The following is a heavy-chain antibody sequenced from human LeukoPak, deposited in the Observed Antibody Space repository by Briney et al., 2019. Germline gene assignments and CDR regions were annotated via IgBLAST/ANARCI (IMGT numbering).Heavy chain of an antibody. CDR3: ARVGDDSSGYHYFYYYMDV. CDR2: IYYSGST. D-gene: IGHD3-22*01. V-gene: IGHV4-59*01. CDR1: GGSISSYY. Sequence: SETLSLTCTVSGGSISSYYWSWIRQPPGKGLEWIGYIYYSGSTNYNPSLKSRVTISVDTSKNQFSLKLSSVTAADTAVYYCARVGDDSSGYHYFYYYMDVWGKGTTVTISS. J-gene: IGHJ6*03.